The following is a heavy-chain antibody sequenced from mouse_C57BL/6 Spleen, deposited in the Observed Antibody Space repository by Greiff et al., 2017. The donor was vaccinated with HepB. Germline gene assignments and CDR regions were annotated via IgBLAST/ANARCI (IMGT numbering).Heavy chain of an antibody. CDR2: ISDGGSYT. J-gene: IGHJ2*01. V-gene: IGHV5-4*01. CDR3: ARDHYYGSSYYFDY. CDR1: GFTFSSYA. D-gene: IGHD1-1*01. Sequence: EVKLQESGGGLVKPGGSLKLSCAASGFTFSSYAMSWVRQTPEKRLEWVATISDGGSYTYYPDNVKGRFTISRDNAKNNLYLQMSHLKSEDTAMYYCARDHYYGSSYYFDYWGQGTTLTVSS.